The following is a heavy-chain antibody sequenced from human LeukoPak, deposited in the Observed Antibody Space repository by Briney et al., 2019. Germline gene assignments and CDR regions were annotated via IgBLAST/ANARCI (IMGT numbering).Heavy chain of an antibody. CDR1: GYTFTSYY. J-gene: IGHJ5*02. CDR2: INPSDSST. Sequence: ASVKVSCKASGYTFTSYYMHWVRQAPGQGLEWMGIINPSDSSTTYAQKFQGRVTMTRDTSTSTVYMELSSLRSGDTAVYYCARSSFWSGYLFDPWGQGTLVTVSS. D-gene: IGHD3-3*01. CDR3: ARSSFWSGYLFDP. V-gene: IGHV1-46*01.